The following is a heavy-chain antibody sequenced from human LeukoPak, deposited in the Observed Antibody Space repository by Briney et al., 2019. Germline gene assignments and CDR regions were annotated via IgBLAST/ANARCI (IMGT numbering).Heavy chain of an antibody. V-gene: IGHV4-34*01. D-gene: IGHD3-10*01. CDR3: ARGPKTGGRESSGSYYAIDY. CDR1: GASFSGYY. Sequence: SETLSLTCAVYGASFSGYYWSWIRQPPGKGLEWIGEINHSGSTNYNPSLKSRVTISVDTSKNQFSLKLSSVTAADTAVYYCARGPKTGGRESSGSYYAIDYWGQGTLVTVSS. CDR2: INHSGST. J-gene: IGHJ4*02.